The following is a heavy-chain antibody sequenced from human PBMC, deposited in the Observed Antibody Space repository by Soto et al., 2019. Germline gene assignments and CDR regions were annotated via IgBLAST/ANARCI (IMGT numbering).Heavy chain of an antibody. Sequence: GESLKVSCKTSGYTFTNYWIAWVRQVPGKGLEWVGSMLAADSATRYGPSFQGQVSISADKSINTAYLQWGSLKASDPAPYFCARQDNANWPIDYWGQGTLVTVSS. CDR2: MLAADSAT. CDR1: GYTFTNYW. J-gene: IGHJ4*02. CDR3: ARQDNANWPIDY. V-gene: IGHV5-51*01. D-gene: IGHD1-1*01.